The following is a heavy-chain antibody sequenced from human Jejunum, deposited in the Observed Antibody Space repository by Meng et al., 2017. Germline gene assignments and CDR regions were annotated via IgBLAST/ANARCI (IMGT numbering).Heavy chain of an antibody. J-gene: IGHJ5*02. V-gene: IGHV4-31*03. CDR3: AGGIVNGWFDP. Sequence: QFKLQESGPGRVKPAQTRPRTGTVSGGSISSGGYYWSWLRQHPGKGLEWIGYFHHSGGTYYNPSLKSRVSISVDTSKNQFSLKMISVTAADTAVYYCAGGIVNGWFDPWGQGTLVTVSS. CDR2: FHHSGGT. CDR1: GGSISSGGYY. D-gene: IGHD2/OR15-2a*01.